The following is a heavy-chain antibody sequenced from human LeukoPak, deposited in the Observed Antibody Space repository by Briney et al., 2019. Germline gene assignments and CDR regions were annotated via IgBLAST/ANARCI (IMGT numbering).Heavy chain of an antibody. D-gene: IGHD5-12*01. CDR1: GGTFSSYA. Sequence: GASVKVSCKASGGTFSSYAISWVRQAPGQGLEWMGGTIPIFGTANYAQKFQGRVTITADESTSTAYMELSSLRSEDTAVYYCAVATITLYYYYGMDVWGQGTTVTVSS. J-gene: IGHJ6*02. V-gene: IGHV1-69*13. CDR2: TIPIFGTA. CDR3: AVATITLYYYYGMDV.